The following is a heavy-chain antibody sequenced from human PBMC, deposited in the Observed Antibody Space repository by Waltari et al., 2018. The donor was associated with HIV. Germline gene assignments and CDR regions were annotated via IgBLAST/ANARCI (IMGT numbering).Heavy chain of an antibody. CDR2: FGGRDYRT. CDR3: ARDWGGPVDGYNLGFDY. CDR1: GFTFSSYA. Sequence: EVQLLESGGGLVQPGGSLRLSCAASGFTFSSYAMSWVRQAPGKGLEWVSGFGGRDYRTYYADSVKGRFTISRDTSKNTLYLQLNSLRAEDTAVYFCARDWGGPVDGYNLGFDYWGQGILVTVSS. V-gene: IGHV3-23*01. J-gene: IGHJ4*02. D-gene: IGHD5-12*01.